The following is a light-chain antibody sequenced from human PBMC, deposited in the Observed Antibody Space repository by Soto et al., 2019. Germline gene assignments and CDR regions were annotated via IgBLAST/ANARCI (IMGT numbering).Light chain of an antibody. V-gene: IGKV1-39*01. CDR2: GAT. J-gene: IGKJ1*01. CDR1: QSISSY. Sequence: EILMTQTTISLSASVGDRVTITCRASQSISSYLNWYQQKPGKAPMLLIYGATNLQSGVPSRFSGSGSRTDFTLTISSLQPEDFATYFCRQSFSFRSWTFGQGSNVDIK. CDR3: RQSFSFRSWT.